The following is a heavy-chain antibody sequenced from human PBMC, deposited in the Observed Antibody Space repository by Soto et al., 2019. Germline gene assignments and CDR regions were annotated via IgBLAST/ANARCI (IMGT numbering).Heavy chain of an antibody. CDR2: IRGFSPYT. CDR1: GFTFRTYT. D-gene: IGHD3-10*01. J-gene: IGHJ6*02. V-gene: IGHV3-21*01. CDR3: ARDRGYDAHDYYYNAMDV. Sequence: EVQLVESGGGLVKPGGSLRLSCISSGFTFRTYTMNWVRQAPGKGLEWVSGIRGFSPYTFYAESVKGRFTISRDNAKNSVFLQMDSLRAEDTAVYYCARDRGYDAHDYYYNAMDVWRQGTTVTVSS.